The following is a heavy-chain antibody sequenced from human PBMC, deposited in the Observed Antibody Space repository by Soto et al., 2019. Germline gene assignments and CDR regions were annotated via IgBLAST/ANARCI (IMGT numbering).Heavy chain of an antibody. D-gene: IGHD3-22*01. CDR3: ARSREMYYYDSSGYYAH. V-gene: IGHV5-51*01. J-gene: IGHJ4*02. CDR1: GYSITSYW. Sequence: GESLKISCKGSGYSITSYWIAWVRQVPGKGLELMGVIYPGDSDIRYSPSFQGQVTISVDTSKNQFSLRLSSVTAADTAVYYCARSREMYYYDSSGYYAHWGQGTRVTVS. CDR2: IYPGDSDI.